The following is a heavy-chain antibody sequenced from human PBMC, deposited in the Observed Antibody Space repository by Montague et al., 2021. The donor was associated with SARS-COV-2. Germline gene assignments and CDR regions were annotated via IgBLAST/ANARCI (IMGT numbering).Heavy chain of an antibody. J-gene: IGHJ6*02. CDR2: IYYSGST. D-gene: IGHD2-2*01. CDR1: GGSISSGGYY. Sequence: TLSLTYTVSGGSISSGGYYWSWIRQHPGKGLEWIGYIYYSGSTYYNPSLKSRVTISVDTSKNQFSLKLSSVTAADTAVYYCAREPRVGQLLSIYYYGMDVWGQGTTVTVSS. V-gene: IGHV4-31*03. CDR3: AREPRVGQLLSIYYYGMDV.